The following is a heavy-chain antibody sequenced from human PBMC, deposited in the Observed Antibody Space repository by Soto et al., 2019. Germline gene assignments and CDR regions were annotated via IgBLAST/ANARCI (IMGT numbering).Heavy chain of an antibody. CDR1: GYTFTSYA. J-gene: IGHJ4*02. CDR2: INAGNGNT. Sequence: QVQLVQSGAEVKKPGASVKVSCKASGYTFTSYAMHWVRQAPGQRLEWMGWINAGNGNTKYSQKFQGRVTITRDTSASTAYMELSSLRSEDTAVYYCAPSPSGSYYTFDYWGQGTLVTVSS. D-gene: IGHD1-26*01. V-gene: IGHV1-3*01. CDR3: APSPSGSYYTFDY.